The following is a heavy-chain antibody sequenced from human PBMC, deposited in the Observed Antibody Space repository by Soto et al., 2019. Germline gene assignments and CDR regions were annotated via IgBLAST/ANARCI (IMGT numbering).Heavy chain of an antibody. Sequence: SVKVSCKASGGTFSSTPISWMRQAPGQGLEWMGGTIPTFGAGSYAQRFQGRLTITADKSTNTAYMELSSLRPGDTAVYYCARRQTSGYNRYFDSWGQGTLVTVSS. V-gene: IGHV1-69*06. CDR2: TIPTFGAG. CDR1: GGTFSSTP. D-gene: IGHD5-12*01. J-gene: IGHJ4*02. CDR3: ARRQTSGYNRYFDS.